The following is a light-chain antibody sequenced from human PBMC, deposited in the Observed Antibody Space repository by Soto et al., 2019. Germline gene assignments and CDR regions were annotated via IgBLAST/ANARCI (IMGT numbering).Light chain of an antibody. CDR3: QQYYTTPPT. CDR2: WAS. J-gene: IGKJ2*01. Sequence: DIVLTQSPDSLAVSLGERATINCKSSQSVLYISKNKNYLAWYQQKPGQPPKLLIYWASTRESGVPDRFRGSGSGTDFTLTISSLQAEDVAIYYCQQYYTTPPTFGQGTKLEIK. CDR1: QSVLYISKNKNY. V-gene: IGKV4-1*01.